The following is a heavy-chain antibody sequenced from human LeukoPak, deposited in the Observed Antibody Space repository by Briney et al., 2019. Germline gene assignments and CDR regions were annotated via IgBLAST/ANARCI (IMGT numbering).Heavy chain of an antibody. CDR2: IRYDGSNK. CDR1: GFTFSSYG. Sequence: GGSLRLSCAASGFTFSSYGMHGVRQAPGKGLEWVAFIRYDGSNKYYADSVKGRFTISRGNSKNTLYMQMNSLRAEDTAVYYCAKDLQEWLSLNYFDYWGQGTLVTVSS. CDR3: AKDLQEWLSLNYFDY. V-gene: IGHV3-30*02. J-gene: IGHJ4*02. D-gene: IGHD3-3*01.